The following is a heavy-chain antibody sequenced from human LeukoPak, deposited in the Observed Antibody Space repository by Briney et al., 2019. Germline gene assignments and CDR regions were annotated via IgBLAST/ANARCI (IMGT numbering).Heavy chain of an antibody. CDR2: ISPSGGST. Sequence: GASVKVSCKAFGYTFTSNYMHWVRQAPGEGPEWVGVISPSGGSTTYAQKFQGRVTLTRDMSTSTDYLELSSLRAEDTAVYYCAKDKGHTVATIMGVGDYWGQGTLVTVSS. CDR3: AKDKGHTVATIMGVGDY. V-gene: IGHV1-46*01. D-gene: IGHD5-12*01. CDR1: GYTFTSNY. J-gene: IGHJ4*02.